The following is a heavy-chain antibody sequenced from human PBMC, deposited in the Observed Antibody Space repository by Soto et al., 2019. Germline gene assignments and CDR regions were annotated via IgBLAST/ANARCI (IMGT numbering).Heavy chain of an antibody. V-gene: IGHV4-39*07. CDR2: IYYSGST. CDR1: GGSISSSSYY. CDR3: ARDLSGRKDY. Sequence: SETLSLTCTVSGGSISSSSYYWGWIRQPPGKRLEWIGSIYYSGSTYYNPSLKSRVTISVDTSKNQFSLKLSSVTAADTAVYYCARDLSGRKDYWGQGTLVTVSS. J-gene: IGHJ4*02. D-gene: IGHD2-15*01.